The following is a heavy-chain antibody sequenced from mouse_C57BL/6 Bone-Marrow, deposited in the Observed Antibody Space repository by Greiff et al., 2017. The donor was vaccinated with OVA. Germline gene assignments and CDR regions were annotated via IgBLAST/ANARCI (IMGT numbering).Heavy chain of an antibody. V-gene: IGHV1-54*01. Sequence: QVHVKQSGAELVRPGTSVKVSCKASGYAFTNYLIEWVKQRPGQGLEWIGVINPGSGGTNYNEKFKGKATLTADKSSSTAYMQLSSLTSEDSAVYFWARGSITTVPYAMDYWGQGTSVTVSS. CDR1: GYAFTNYL. D-gene: IGHD1-1*01. CDR3: ARGSITTVPYAMDY. J-gene: IGHJ4*01. CDR2: INPGSGGT.